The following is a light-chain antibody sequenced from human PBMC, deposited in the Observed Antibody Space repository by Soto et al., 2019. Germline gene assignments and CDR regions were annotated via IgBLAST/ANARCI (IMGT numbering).Light chain of an antibody. J-gene: IGKJ4*01. Sequence: EIVMTQSPATLSVSPGERATLFCRASQSVSINLAWYQQKPGQAPRLLIYGASTRATGFPARFSGSGSGTAVTLTINSLQSEDSAIYYCQQYNDWPPVTFGGGTKVDIK. V-gene: IGKV3-15*01. CDR2: GAS. CDR1: QSVSIN. CDR3: QQYNDWPPVT.